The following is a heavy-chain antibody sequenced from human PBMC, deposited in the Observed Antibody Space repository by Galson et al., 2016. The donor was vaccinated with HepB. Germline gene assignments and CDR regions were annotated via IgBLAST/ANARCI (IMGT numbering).Heavy chain of an antibody. V-gene: IGHV1-69*13. J-gene: IGHJ3*02. CDR3: ARDFGQPAAKAFDI. CDR2: LISVYDAT. Sequence: SVKVSCKASGGTFSNYAVSWVRQAPGQGLEWMGGLISVYDATNYAQDFKGRVTITADESTTTAYMELSSLRPADTAVYYGARDFGQPAAKAFDIWGQGTMVTVAS. CDR1: GGTFSNYA. D-gene: IGHD2-2*01.